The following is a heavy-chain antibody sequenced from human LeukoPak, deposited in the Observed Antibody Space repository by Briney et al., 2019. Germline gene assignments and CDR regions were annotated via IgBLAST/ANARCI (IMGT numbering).Heavy chain of an antibody. CDR3: ARDFSSLGDYDY. CDR2: IYNSGST. Sequence: SETLSLSCTVSGGSIRSYYWSWIRQPPGKGLEWIGYIYNSGSTNYNPSLKSRVTISADTSKNQFSLKLSSVTAADTAVYYCARDFSSLGDYDYWGQGTLVPVSS. D-gene: IGHD4-17*01. CDR1: GGSIRSYY. J-gene: IGHJ4*02. V-gene: IGHV4-59*01.